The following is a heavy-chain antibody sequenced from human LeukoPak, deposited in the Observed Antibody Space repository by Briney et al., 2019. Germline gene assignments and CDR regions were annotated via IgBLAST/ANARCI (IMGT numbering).Heavy chain of an antibody. CDR1: GFIFSSCG. CDR3: ARGGSYLSAFDI. CDR2: ITGSGGST. V-gene: IGHV3-23*01. D-gene: IGHD1-26*01. J-gene: IGHJ3*02. Sequence: GGSLRLSCAASGFIFSSCGMSWVRQSPGKGLEWVSAITGSGGSTYYADSVKGRFTISRDNSKNTLYLQMNSLRAEDTAVYYCARGGSYLSAFDIWGQGTMVTVSS.